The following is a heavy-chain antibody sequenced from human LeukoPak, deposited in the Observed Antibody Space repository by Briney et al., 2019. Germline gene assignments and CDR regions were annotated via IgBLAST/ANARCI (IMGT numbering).Heavy chain of an antibody. D-gene: IGHD1-26*01. J-gene: IGHJ3*02. V-gene: IGHV3-23*01. CDR1: GFTYSSYG. Sequence: GGSLRLSCAASGFTYSSYGMTWVRQAPGKGLEWVSGISGSGRRTDYADSVKGRFTISRDNAKNTLYLQMNSLRAEDTAAYYCAKGSREWELLDAFDIWGQGTMVTVSS. CDR3: AKGSREWELLDAFDI. CDR2: ISGSGRRT.